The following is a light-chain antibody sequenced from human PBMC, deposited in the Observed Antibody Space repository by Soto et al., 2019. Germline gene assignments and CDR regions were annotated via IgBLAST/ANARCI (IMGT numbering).Light chain of an antibody. CDR3: CSYEGTYTSFV. Sequence: QSALTQPRSVSGSPGQSVTISCTGSSSDVGGYNYVSWYQQQPGKAPKLLIYDVTIRTSGVSARFSGSKSGNTASLTISGLQAEDDADYFRCSYEGTYTSFVFGTGTKVTVL. CDR1: SSDVGGYNY. CDR2: DVT. V-gene: IGLV2-11*01. J-gene: IGLJ1*01.